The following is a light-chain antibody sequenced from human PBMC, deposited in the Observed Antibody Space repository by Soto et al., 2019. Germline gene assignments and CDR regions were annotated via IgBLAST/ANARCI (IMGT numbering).Light chain of an antibody. V-gene: IGKV3-20*01. CDR1: QSVSSSF. CDR2: GAS. CDR3: QQYGSSPLT. Sequence: EIVLTQSPGTLSLSPGERATLSCRASQSVSSSFLAWYQQKPGQAPRLLIYGASSRATGIPDRFSGSGSGTDCTLTISRLDPEDVAVYYCQQYGSSPLTFGGGTKVEIK. J-gene: IGKJ4*01.